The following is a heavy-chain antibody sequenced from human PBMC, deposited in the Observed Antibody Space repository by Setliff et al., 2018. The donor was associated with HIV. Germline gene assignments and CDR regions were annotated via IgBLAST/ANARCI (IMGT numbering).Heavy chain of an antibody. CDR3: AKWYYTFWSGYRARNNWFDP. J-gene: IGHJ5*02. CDR2: INPNSGDT. D-gene: IGHD3-3*01. Sequence: ASVKVSCKASGYTFTDYYMHWVRQAPGQGLEWMGRINPNSGDTGYAQNFQGRVTMTRNTSLSTAYMELSSLRSEDTAVYYCAKWYYTFWSGYRARNNWFDPWGQGTLVTVSS. CDR1: GYTFTDYY. V-gene: IGHV1-8*02.